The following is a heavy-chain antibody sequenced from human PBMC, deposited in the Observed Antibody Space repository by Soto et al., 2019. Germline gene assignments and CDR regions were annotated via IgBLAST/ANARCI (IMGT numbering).Heavy chain of an antibody. J-gene: IGHJ4*02. D-gene: IGHD3-3*01. CDR3: ARDLTGGPTYYDFWSGYSPVDY. CDR1: GYTFTSYC. V-gene: IGHV1-46*03. Sequence: ASVKVSCKASGYTFTSYCISWVRQAPGQGLEWMGLINPCSGNTSYAQKFQGRVSMTRDTSTSTAYMELSSLRSEDTAVYYCARDLTGGPTYYDFWSGYSPVDYWGLGTLVTVSS. CDR2: INPCSGNT.